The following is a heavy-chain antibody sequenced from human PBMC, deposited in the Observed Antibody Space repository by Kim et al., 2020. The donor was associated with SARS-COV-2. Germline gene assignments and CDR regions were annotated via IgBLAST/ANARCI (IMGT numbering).Heavy chain of an antibody. Sequence: GGSLRLSCAASGFTFSSYSMNWVRQAPGKGLEWVSSISSSSSYIYYADSVKGRFTISRDNAKNSLYLQMNSLRAEDTAVYYCAREPITMVRGNWFDPWGQGTLVTVSS. CDR3: AREPITMVRGNWFDP. D-gene: IGHD3-10*01. CDR2: ISSSSSYI. J-gene: IGHJ5*02. CDR1: GFTFSSYS. V-gene: IGHV3-21*01.